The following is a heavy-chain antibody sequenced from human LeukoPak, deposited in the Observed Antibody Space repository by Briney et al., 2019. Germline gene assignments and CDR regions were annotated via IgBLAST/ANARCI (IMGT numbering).Heavy chain of an antibody. D-gene: IGHD4-17*01. CDR1: GGSFSGYY. CDR3: ARGYGPTFDY. V-gene: IGHV4-34*01. J-gene: IGHJ4*02. CDR2: ISHSGST. Sequence: SETLSLTCAVYGGSFSGYYWSWIRQPPGKGLEWIGEISHSGSTNYNPSLKSRVTISVDTSKNQFSLKLSSVTAADTAVYYCARGYGPTFDYWGQGTLVTVSS.